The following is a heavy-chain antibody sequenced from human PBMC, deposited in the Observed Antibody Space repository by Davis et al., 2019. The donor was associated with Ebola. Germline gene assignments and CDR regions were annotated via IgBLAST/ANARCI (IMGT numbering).Heavy chain of an antibody. D-gene: IGHD1-1*01. J-gene: IGHJ4*02. V-gene: IGHV4-34*01. CDR3: ATQYKD. CDR1: GGSFSGYS. Sequence: SETLSLTCAVYGGSFSGYSWSWIRQPPGKGLEWIGSIYYSGSTYYNPSLKSRVTISVDTSKNQFSLKLSSVTAADTAVYYCATQYKDWGQGTLVTVSS. CDR2: IYYSGST.